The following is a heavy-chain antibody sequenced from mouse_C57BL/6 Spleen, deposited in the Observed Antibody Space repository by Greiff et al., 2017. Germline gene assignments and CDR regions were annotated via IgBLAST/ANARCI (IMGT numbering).Heavy chain of an antibody. CDR1: GFTFSSYA. J-gene: IGHJ4*01. D-gene: IGHD1-1*01. CDR2: ISDGGSYT. Sequence: EVQGVESGGGLVKPGGSLKLSCAASGFTFSSYAMSWVRQTPEKRLEWVATISDGGSYTYYPDNVKGRFTISRDNAKNNLYLQMSHLKSEDTAMYYCARDPLYGSSSYYAMDYWGQGTSVTVSS. CDR3: ARDPLYGSSSYYAMDY. V-gene: IGHV5-4*01.